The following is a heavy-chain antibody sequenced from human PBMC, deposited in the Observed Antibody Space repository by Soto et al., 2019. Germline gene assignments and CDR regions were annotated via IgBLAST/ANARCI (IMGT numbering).Heavy chain of an antibody. CDR2: IYYSGST. J-gene: IGHJ6*02. CDR1: GGSISSSSYY. V-gene: IGHV4-39*01. D-gene: IGHD6-13*01. Sequence: QLQLQESGPGLVKPSETLSLTCTVSGGSISSSSYYWGWIRQPPGKGLEWIGSIYYSGSTYYNPSLKSRVTISVVTSKNQFSLKLSSVPAADTALYYCARHINTYSRSWYYYYYGMDVWGQGTTVTVSS. CDR3: ARHINTYSRSWYYYYYGMDV.